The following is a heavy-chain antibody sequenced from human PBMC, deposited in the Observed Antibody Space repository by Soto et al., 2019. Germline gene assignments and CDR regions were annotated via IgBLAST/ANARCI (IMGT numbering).Heavy chain of an antibody. J-gene: IGHJ4*02. Sequence: GGSLRLSCAASGFTFSSYEMTWVRQAPGKGLEWVSYISSSGSTIYYADSVKGRFTISRDNAKNSLYLQMNSLRAEDTATYYCARDKFTGEKGFGPLDCWGQGTLVTVSS. CDR1: GFTFSSYE. D-gene: IGHD7-27*01. CDR3: ARDKFTGEKGFGPLDC. V-gene: IGHV3-48*03. CDR2: ISSSGSTI.